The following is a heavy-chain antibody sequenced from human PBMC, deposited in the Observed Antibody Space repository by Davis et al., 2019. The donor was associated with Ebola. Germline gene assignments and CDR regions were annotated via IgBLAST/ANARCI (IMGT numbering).Heavy chain of an antibody. J-gene: IGHJ4*02. Sequence: AASVKVSCKASGYTFTNYGITWVRQAPGQGLEWMGWINPHNGNAHYAQNVQGRVIMTSDTATTTAYMEVGSLRSDDTAVYYCARAQFPATSDHWGQGTLVTVSS. D-gene: IGHD5-24*01. V-gene: IGHV1-18*04. CDR2: INPHNGNA. CDR1: GYTFTNYG. CDR3: ARAQFPATSDH.